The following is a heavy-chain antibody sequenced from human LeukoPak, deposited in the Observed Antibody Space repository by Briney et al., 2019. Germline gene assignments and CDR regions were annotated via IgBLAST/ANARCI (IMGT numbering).Heavy chain of an antibody. D-gene: IGHD1-1*01. V-gene: IGHV3-23*01. J-gene: IGHJ6*03. CDR1: GFTFSSYA. Sequence: QAGGSLRLSCAASGFTFSSYAMSWVRQAPGKGLEWVSAISGSGGSTKYADSVKGRFTISRDNSKNTLYLQMNSLRAEDTAVYYCAKGSEPERHDIYYYYYYMDVWGKGTTVTVSS. CDR2: ISGSGGST. CDR3: AKGSEPERHDIYYYYYYMDV.